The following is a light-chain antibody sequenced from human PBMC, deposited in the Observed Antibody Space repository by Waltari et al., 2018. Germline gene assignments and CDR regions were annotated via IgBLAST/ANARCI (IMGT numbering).Light chain of an antibody. Sequence: DIVMTQSPLSLPVTLGEPASMSCRSSQSLLHSNGYNYLDWYLQKPGQSPQLLIYLGSNRASGVPDRFSASGSGTDFTLNISRVEAEDVGVYYCMQALQTPPTFGGGTKVEIK. CDR2: LGS. CDR3: MQALQTPPT. CDR1: QSLLHSNGYNY. J-gene: IGKJ4*01. V-gene: IGKV2-28*01.